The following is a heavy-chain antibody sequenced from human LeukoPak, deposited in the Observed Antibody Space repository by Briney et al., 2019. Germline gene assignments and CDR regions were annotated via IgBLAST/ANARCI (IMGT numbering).Heavy chain of an antibody. J-gene: IGHJ4*02. CDR1: GGSISSYY. CDR3: AREAFDSSGLYYFDY. Sequence: SETLSLTCTVSGGSISSYYWSWIRQPPGKGLEWIGYIYYSGSTNYNPSLKSRVTISVDTSKNQFPLKLSSVTAADTAVYYCAREAFDSSGLYYFDYWGQGTLVTVSS. D-gene: IGHD6-19*01. V-gene: IGHV4-59*01. CDR2: IYYSGST.